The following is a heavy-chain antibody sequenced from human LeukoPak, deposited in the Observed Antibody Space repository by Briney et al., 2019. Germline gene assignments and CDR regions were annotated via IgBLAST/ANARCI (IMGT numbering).Heavy chain of an antibody. V-gene: IGHV3-23*01. CDR2: LSRSGDTT. Sequence: PGGSLRLSCAASGFTLTDYAMSWVRQAPGKGLEWVSALSRSGDTTYYADSVKGRFTISRDNSKSTLHLQMNSLRAEDTAVYYCTRTSSLYDYWGQGTLVTVSS. D-gene: IGHD1-7*01. J-gene: IGHJ4*02. CDR1: GFTLTDYA. CDR3: TRTSSLYDY.